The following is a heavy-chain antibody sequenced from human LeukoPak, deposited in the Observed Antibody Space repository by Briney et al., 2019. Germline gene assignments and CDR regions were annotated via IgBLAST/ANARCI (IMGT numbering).Heavy chain of an antibody. Sequence: GESLKISCKGPGYSFTSYWISWVRQMPGKGLEWMGRIDPSDSYTNYSPSFQGHVTISADKSISTAYLQWSSLKASDTAMYYCAISSTSPLSYWGQGTLVTVSS. CDR1: GYSFTSYW. J-gene: IGHJ4*02. CDR3: AISSTSPLSY. CDR2: IDPSDSYT. V-gene: IGHV5-10-1*01. D-gene: IGHD2-2*01.